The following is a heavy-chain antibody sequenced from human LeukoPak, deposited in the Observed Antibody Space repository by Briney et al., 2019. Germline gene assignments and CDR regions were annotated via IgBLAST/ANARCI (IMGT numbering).Heavy chain of an antibody. V-gene: IGHV3-49*04. J-gene: IGHJ4*02. CDR2: IRSKAYGGTT. D-gene: IGHD3-3*01. CDR1: GFTFGDYA. Sequence: GRSLRLSCTASGFTFGDYAMSWVRQAPGKGLEWVGFIRSKAYGGTTEYAASVKGRFTIPRDDSKSIAYLQMNSLKTEDTAVYYCTRGDLYYDFWSGYYRPYYFDYWGQGTLVTVSS. CDR3: TRGDLYYDFWSGYYRPYYFDY.